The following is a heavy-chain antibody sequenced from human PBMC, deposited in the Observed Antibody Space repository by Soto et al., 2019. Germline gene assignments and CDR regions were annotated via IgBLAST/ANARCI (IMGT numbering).Heavy chain of an antibody. J-gene: IGHJ4*02. V-gene: IGHV4-4*07. CDR3: ARDVVNYYDSSGYFDY. CDR2: IYSSGTT. Sequence: SETLSLTCTVSGGSISSYYWSWIRQPAEKGLEWIGRIYSSGTTNYNPSLKSRVTMSVDTSKSQFSLKLSSVTAADTAVYYCARDVVNYYDSSGYFDYWGQGTLVTVSS. D-gene: IGHD3-22*01. CDR1: GGSISSYY.